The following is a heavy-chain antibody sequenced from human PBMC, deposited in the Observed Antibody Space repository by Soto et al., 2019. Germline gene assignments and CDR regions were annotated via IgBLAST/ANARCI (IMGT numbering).Heavy chain of an antibody. CDR3: AKDLTMIVVVITSSFDY. CDR1: GFTFSSYA. Sequence: EVQLLESGGGLVQPGGSLRLSCAASGFTFSSYAMSWVRQAPGKGLEWVSAISGSGGSTYYADSVKGRFTISRDNSKNTLYLQRNSMRAEDTAVYYCAKDLTMIVVVITSSFDYWCQGTLVTVSS. CDR2: ISGSGGST. D-gene: IGHD3-22*01. J-gene: IGHJ4*02. V-gene: IGHV3-23*01.